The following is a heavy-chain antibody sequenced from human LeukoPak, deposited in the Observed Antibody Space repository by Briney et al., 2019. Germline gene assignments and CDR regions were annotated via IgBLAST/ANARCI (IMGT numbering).Heavy chain of an antibody. Sequence: PSETLSLTCAVYGGSFSGYYWSWIRQPPGKGLEWIGEINHSGSTNYNPSLKSRVTISVDTSKNQFSLKLSSVTAADTAVYYCARVYCSGGSCYVPWSDPWGQGTLVTVSS. CDR3: ARVYCSGGSCYVPWSDP. J-gene: IGHJ5*02. CDR1: GGSFSGYY. CDR2: INHSGST. D-gene: IGHD2-15*01. V-gene: IGHV4-34*01.